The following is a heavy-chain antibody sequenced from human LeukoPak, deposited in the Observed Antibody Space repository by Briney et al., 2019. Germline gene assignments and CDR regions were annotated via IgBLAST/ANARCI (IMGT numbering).Heavy chain of an antibody. CDR2: IYHSGST. Sequence: GSLRLSCAASGFTFSSYWMHWVRQAPGKGLEWIGEIYHSGSTNYNSSLKSRVTISVDKSKNQFSLKLSSVTAADTAMYYCARGGTTVAGTFWFDPWGQGTLVTVSS. CDR1: GFTFSSYW. CDR3: ARGGTTVAGTFWFDP. D-gene: IGHD6-19*01. J-gene: IGHJ5*02. V-gene: IGHV4-4*02.